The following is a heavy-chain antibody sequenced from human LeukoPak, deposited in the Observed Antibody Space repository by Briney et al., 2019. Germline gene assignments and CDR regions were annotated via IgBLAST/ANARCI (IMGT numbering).Heavy chain of an antibody. V-gene: IGHV3-21*01. J-gene: IGHJ3*02. Sequence: GGSLRLSCAASGFTFSSYSMNWVRQAPGKELEWVSSISSSSSYIYYADSVKGRFTISRDNAKNSLYLQMNSLRAEDTAVYYCARVVRGWPLLDAFDIWGQGTMVTVSS. CDR2: ISSSSSYI. CDR3: ARVVRGWPLLDAFDI. CDR1: GFTFSSYS. D-gene: IGHD6-19*01.